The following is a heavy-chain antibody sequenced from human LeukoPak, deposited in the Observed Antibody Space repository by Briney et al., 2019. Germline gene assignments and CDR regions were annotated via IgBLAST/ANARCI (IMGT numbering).Heavy chain of an antibody. V-gene: IGHV4-59*02. CDR2: INDRGST. J-gene: IGHJ6*02. Sequence: SETLSLTCTVSGDSVRSYYWSWIRQPPGQGLEWLGHINDRGSTNYNPSLQGRITISIDTSKNQFSLKVNSVTAADTAVYYCVRDSRYGSGWFEDGLDFWGQGTTVTVSS. D-gene: IGHD6-13*01. CDR1: GDSVRSYY. CDR3: VRDSRYGSGWFEDGLDF.